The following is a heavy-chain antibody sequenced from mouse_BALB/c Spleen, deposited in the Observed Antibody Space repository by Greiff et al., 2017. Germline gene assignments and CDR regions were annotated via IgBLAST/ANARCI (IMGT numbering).Heavy chain of an antibody. V-gene: IGHV2-6-2*01. D-gene: IGHD1-1*01. CDR3: ARHYYGSFYVMDY. CDR1: GFSLTSYG. J-gene: IGHJ4*01. CDR2: IWSDGST. Sequence: VQLQQSGPDLVAPSQSLSITCTVSGFSLTSYGVHWVRQPPGKGLEWLVVIWSDGSTTYNSALKSRLSISKDNSKSQVFLKMNSLQTDDTAMYYCARHYYGSFYVMDYWGQGTSVTVSS.